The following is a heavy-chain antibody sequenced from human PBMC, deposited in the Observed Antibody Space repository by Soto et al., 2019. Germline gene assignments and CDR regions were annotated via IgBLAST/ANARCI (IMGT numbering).Heavy chain of an antibody. CDR2: ISAYNGDT. J-gene: IGHJ5*02. CDR3: ARDQEYSTSGLYWFDL. D-gene: IGHD6-6*01. Sequence: VQLVQSGAEVKKPGASVKVSCKASGYTFTSYGITWVRQAPGQDVEWMGWISAYNGDTNYAQRLQGRVTMTKDTSTRTAYMELKSLKSDDTAVYFCARDQEYSTSGLYWFDLWGQGTLVTVSS. CDR1: GYTFTSYG. V-gene: IGHV1-18*04.